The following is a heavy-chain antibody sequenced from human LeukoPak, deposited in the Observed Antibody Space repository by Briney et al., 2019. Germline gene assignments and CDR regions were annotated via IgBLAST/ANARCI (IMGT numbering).Heavy chain of an antibody. CDR3: AKPLATGYYFDY. V-gene: IGHV3-23*01. D-gene: IGHD1-1*01. J-gene: IGHJ4*02. Sequence: GRSLRLSCAASGFTFSSYAMNWVRQTPGKGLEWVAAISGSGANTYYADSVKGRFTISRNNSMNTLYLQMNSLRAEDTAVYYCAKPLATGYYFDYWGQGTLVTVSS. CDR1: GFTFSSYA. CDR2: ISGSGANT.